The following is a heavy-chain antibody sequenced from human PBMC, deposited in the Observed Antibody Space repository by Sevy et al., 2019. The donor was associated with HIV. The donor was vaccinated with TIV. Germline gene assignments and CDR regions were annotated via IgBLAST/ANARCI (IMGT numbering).Heavy chain of an antibody. CDR3: AKDRDVLLVPSTMRDEYPGYGMDV. CDR1: GYIFSSYG. Sequence: GGSLRLSCAASGYIFSSYGIHWVRQAPGKGLEWVAFLSYDERNKYYTDSVKVRFTISGDNSKNTFYLQMNNPRADDTAVYYCAKDRDVLLVPSTMRDEYPGYGMDVWGQGTTVTVSS. D-gene: IGHD2-2*01. V-gene: IGHV3-30*18. CDR2: LSYDERNK. J-gene: IGHJ6*02.